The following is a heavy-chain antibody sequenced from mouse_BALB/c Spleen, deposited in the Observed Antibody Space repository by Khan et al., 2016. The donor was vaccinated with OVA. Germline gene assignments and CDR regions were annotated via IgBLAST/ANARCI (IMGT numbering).Heavy chain of an antibody. Sequence: VQLQESGPGLVQPSQSLSITCTVSGFSLTTYGVHWVRQSPGKGLEWLGVIWSGGTTDXSAAFISRLSITKDNSKSQVFFKMNSLQANDTAIYYCARNYDYDEGLAYWGQGTLVTVSA. V-gene: IGHV2-2*02. CDR1: GFSLTTYG. CDR3: ARNYDYDEGLAY. D-gene: IGHD2-4*01. J-gene: IGHJ3*01. CDR2: IWSGGTT.